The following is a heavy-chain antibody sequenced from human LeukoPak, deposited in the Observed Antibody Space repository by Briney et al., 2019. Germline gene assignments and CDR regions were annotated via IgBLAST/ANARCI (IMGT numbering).Heavy chain of an antibody. CDR3: ARAVHGSGSYDQHTGGWYYFDY. J-gene: IGHJ4*02. V-gene: IGHV4-59*01. CDR1: GDSINNYY. CDR2: INDSGST. Sequence: SETLSLTCTVSGDSINNYYWSWIRQPPGKGPEWMGNINDSGSTISNPSLRSRATISVDMSKKHFFLDLSSVTAADTAVYYCARAVHGSGSYDQHTGGWYYFDYWGQGTLVTVSS. D-gene: IGHD3-10*01.